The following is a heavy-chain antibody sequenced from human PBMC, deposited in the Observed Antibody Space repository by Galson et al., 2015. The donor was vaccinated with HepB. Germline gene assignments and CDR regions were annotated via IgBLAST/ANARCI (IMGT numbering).Heavy chain of an antibody. CDR2: IYYSGST. CDR1: GGSISSYY. Sequence: LSLTCTVSGGSISSYYWSWIRQPPGKGLEWIGYIYYSGSTNYNPSLKSRVTISVDTSKNQFSLKLSSVTAADTAVYYCARRAFWSGYYTFDYRGQGTLVTVSS. D-gene: IGHD3-3*01. V-gene: IGHV4-59*08. J-gene: IGHJ4*02. CDR3: ARRAFWSGYYTFDY.